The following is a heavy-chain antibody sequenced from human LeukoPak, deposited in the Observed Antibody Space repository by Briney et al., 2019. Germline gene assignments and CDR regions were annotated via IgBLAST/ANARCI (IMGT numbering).Heavy chain of an antibody. CDR3: ARDNSLRIAVAATGGGYFDP. Sequence: SQTLSLTCTVSGRSISSGSYYWSWIRQPAGKRLEWIGRIYPSGSTNYNPSLKTRVTISVDTSKNQFSLKLSSVTAADTAVYYCARDNSLRIAVAATGGGYFDPWGQGTLVTVSS. D-gene: IGHD6-19*01. J-gene: IGHJ5*02. CDR2: IYPSGST. CDR1: GRSISSGSYY. V-gene: IGHV4-61*02.